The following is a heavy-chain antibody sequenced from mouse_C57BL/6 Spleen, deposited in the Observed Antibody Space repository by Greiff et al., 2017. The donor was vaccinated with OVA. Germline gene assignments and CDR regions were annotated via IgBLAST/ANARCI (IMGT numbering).Heavy chain of an antibody. CDR1: GFSFTSYG. D-gene: IGHD1-1*01. Sequence: QVPLQQSGPGLVQPSQSLSITCTVSGFSFTSYGVHWVRQSPGKGLEWMGVIWSGGSTDYNAAFIFSLSTSKDNSKRQVFVKMNSLQADDTAIYYCSRSDYYSWFAYWGQGTLVTVSA. CDR3: SRSDYYSWFAY. V-gene: IGHV2-2*01. CDR2: IWSGGST. J-gene: IGHJ3*01.